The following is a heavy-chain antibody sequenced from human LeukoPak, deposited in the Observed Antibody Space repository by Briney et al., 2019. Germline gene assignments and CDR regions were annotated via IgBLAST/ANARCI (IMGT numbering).Heavy chain of an antibody. J-gene: IGHJ4*02. CDR3: AKAPPKTGIAVSGSFGY. CDR2: FSGSDGTT. D-gene: IGHD6-19*01. Sequence: PGGSLRLSCAASGFTFGSYAMSWVRQAPGKGLEWLSAFSGSDGTTYYADSVKGRFSISRDTSKNTLYLQMNSLRVEDTAVYYCAKAPPKTGIAVSGSFGYWGQGTLVTVSS. V-gene: IGHV3-23*01. CDR1: GFTFGSYA.